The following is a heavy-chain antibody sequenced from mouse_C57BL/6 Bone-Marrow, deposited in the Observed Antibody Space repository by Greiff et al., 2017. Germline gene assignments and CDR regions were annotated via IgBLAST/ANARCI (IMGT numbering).Heavy chain of an antibody. V-gene: IGHV6-6*01. Sequence: EVKLVESGGGLVQPGGSMKLSCAASGFTFSDAWMDWVRQSPEKGLEWVAEIRNKANNHATYYAESVKGRFTISRDDSKSSVYLQMNSLRAEDTGIYYCTRPGGNEDFDYWGQGTTLTVSS. CDR2: IRNKANNHAT. J-gene: IGHJ2*01. CDR3: TRPGGNEDFDY. CDR1: GFTFSDAW. D-gene: IGHD2-1*01.